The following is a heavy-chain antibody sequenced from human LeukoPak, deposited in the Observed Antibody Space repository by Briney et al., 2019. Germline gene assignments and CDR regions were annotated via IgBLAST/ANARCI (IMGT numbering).Heavy chain of an antibody. V-gene: IGHV4-59*01. D-gene: IGHD2-8*02. CDR1: GGSTRSYY. CDR3: ARDLVGSSDAFDM. CDR2: IYYTGRT. J-gene: IGHJ3*02. Sequence: PSETLSLTCTVSGGSTRSYYWSWIRQPPGKGLEWIGYIYYTGRTSYNPSLKSRVTISVDTSKNQFSLTLSSVTPADTAVYYCARDLVGSSDAFDMWGQGTMVTVSS.